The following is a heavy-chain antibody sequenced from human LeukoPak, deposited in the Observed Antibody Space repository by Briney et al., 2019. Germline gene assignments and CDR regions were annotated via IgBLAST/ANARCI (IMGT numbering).Heavy chain of an antibody. CDR2: IYHSGST. CDR1: GGSISSHY. CDR3: ARFPTTVRGVISRYGMDV. D-gene: IGHD3-10*01. J-gene: IGHJ6*04. Sequence: SETLSLTCTVSGGSISSHYWSWIRQPPGKGLEWIGYIYHSGSTDYNPSLQSRVIISVDTSKNQFSLKLSSVTAADTAVYYCARFPTTVRGVISRYGMDVWGKGTTVTVSS. V-gene: IGHV4-59*11.